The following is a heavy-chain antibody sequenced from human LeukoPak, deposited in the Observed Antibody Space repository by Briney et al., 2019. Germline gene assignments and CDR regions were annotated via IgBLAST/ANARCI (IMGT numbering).Heavy chain of an antibody. CDR3: AKDGPSGWSPGYFDY. D-gene: IGHD6-19*01. J-gene: IGHJ4*02. CDR2: IGWNSVNI. V-gene: IGHV3-9*02. Sequence: QAGGSLRLSGAASGFTSDDYAMHWVRQAPGKGLEWVSGIGWNSVNIGYADSVKGRFTISRDNAKNSLYLQMNNLRAEDTALYYCAKDGPSGWSPGYFDYWGQGTLVTVSS. CDR1: GFTSDDYA.